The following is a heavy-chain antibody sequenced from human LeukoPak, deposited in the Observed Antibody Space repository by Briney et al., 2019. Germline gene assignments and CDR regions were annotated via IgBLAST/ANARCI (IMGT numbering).Heavy chain of an antibody. CDR3: ARGRSVGVRYYYYYYIDV. CDR1: GGSFSGYY. V-gene: IGHV4-34*01. CDR2: INHSGST. Sequence: SETLSLTCAVYGGSFSGYYWSWIRQPPGKGLEWIGEINHSGSTNYNPSLKSRVTVSVDTSKNQFSLKLSSVTAADTAVYYCARGRSVGVRYYYYYYIDVWGKGTTVTISS. J-gene: IGHJ6*03. D-gene: IGHD3-10*01.